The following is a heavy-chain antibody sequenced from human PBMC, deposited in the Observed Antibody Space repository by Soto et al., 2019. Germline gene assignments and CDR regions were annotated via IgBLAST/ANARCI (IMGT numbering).Heavy chain of an antibody. CDR3: TTWVNCSGGSCYHSGSDY. J-gene: IGHJ4*02. D-gene: IGHD2-15*01. CDR2: IKSKTDGGTT. V-gene: IGHV3-15*01. Sequence: GESLKISCAASGFTFSNAWMSWVRQAPGKGLEWVGRIKSKTDGGTTDYAAPVKGRFTISRDDSKNTLYLQMNSLKTEDTAVYYCTTWVNCSGGSCYHSGSDYWGQGTLVTVSS. CDR1: GFTFSNAW.